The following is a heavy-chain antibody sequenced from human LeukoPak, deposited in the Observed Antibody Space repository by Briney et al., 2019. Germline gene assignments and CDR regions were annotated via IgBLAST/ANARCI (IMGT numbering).Heavy chain of an antibody. D-gene: IGHD2-2*02. V-gene: IGHV4-34*01. CDR1: GGSFSGYY. CDR2: INHSGST. Sequence: PSETLSLTCAVYGGSFSGYYWSWIRQPPGKGLEWIGEINHSGSTNYNPSLKSRVTISVDTSKTQFSLKLSSVTAADTAVYYCARRRACSSTSCYRTYNWFDPWGQGTLVTVSS. J-gene: IGHJ5*02. CDR3: ARRRACSSTSCYRTYNWFDP.